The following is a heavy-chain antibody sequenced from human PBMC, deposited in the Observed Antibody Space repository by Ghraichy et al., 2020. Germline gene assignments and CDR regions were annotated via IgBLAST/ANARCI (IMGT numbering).Heavy chain of an antibody. CDR3: AKGSELTRAFRY. CDR2: IKQDGSEK. CDR1: GFTFSSYW. J-gene: IGHJ4*02. Sequence: GGSLRLSCAASGFTFSSYWMSWVRQAPGKGLEWVANIKQDGSEKYYVDSVKGRFTISRDNAKNSMYLQMNSLRDEDMAVYYCAKGSELTRAFRYWGQGTLVTVSS. D-gene: IGHD7-27*01. V-gene: IGHV3-7*01.